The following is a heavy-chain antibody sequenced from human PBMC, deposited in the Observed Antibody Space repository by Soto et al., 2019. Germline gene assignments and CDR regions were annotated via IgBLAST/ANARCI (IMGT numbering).Heavy chain of an antibody. V-gene: IGHV4-39*01. CDR2: IFYSGGT. CDR1: GDSISTSNYY. CDR3: ARRGGGDYLFDS. Sequence: PSETLSLTCTVSGDSISTSNYYWCWIRQPPGEGVEWIGHIFYSGGTYYNPSLKSRVTISVDTSKNQFSLKLNSITAADTAVYFWARRGGGDYLFDSWGQGMLVTVSS. J-gene: IGHJ4*02. D-gene: IGHD4-17*01.